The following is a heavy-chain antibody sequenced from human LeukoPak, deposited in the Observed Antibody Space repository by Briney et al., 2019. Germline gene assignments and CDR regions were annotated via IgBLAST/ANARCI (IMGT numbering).Heavy chain of an antibody. J-gene: IGHJ4*02. CDR1: GYTFTGYY. D-gene: IGHD3-10*01. CDR2: INPNTGAT. CDR3: ASSYPMVRFGELPLDY. Sequence: ASVKVSCKASGYTFTGYYIHWVRQAPGPGLEWMGWINPNTGATNYAQNFQGRVTMTRDTSNSTAYMELSSLTSDDTAVYYCASSYPMVRFGELPLDYWGQGTLVTVSS. V-gene: IGHV1-2*02.